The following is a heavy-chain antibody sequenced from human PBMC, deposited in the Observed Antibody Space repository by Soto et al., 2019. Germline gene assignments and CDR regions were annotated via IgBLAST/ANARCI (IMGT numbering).Heavy chain of an antibody. J-gene: IGHJ6*02. D-gene: IGHD1-26*01. V-gene: IGHV1-58*02. CDR2: IVVVSGST. CDR1: GFDFGSFG. CDR3: SPDNPHMALGWPV. Sequence: SVKVSCKASGFDFGSFGIQFLRQTRGRGLEWIGWIVVVSGSTNYARQFQGRVAISRDMSSSTAYLDLYDLKSDDTAVYLCSPDNPHMALGWPVWGQGTTVTVSS.